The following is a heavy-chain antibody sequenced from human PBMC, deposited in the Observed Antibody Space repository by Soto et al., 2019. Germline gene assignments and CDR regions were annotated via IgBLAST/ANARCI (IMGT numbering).Heavy chain of an antibody. CDR1: GFTFSGYG. D-gene: IGHD1-1*01. J-gene: IGHJ3*02. Sequence: QVQLVESGGGLVQPGRSLRLSCAASGFTFSGYGMHWVRQAPGKGLEWVAVISYDGSNKYYADSENGRVTISRDNSTYPLQLKMNSMTDEDTALYYCAERAGDGYNWSAFDIWGQGTMVTVSS. V-gene: IGHV3-30*18. CDR3: AERAGDGYNWSAFDI. CDR2: ISYDGSNK.